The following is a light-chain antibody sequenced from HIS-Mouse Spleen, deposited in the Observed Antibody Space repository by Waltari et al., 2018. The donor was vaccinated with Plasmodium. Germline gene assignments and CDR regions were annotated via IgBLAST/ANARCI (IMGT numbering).Light chain of an antibody. J-gene: IGLJ1*01. CDR3: SSYTSSSTLNYV. Sequence: QSALTQPAPVSGSHGQSITISCTGPRSAVGGYNYVSWSQQHPGKAPKPLIYDVSNRPSGVSNRFSGSKSGNTASLTISGLQAEDEADYYCSSYTSSSTLNYVFGTGTKVTVL. CDR2: DVS. CDR1: RSAVGGYNY. V-gene: IGLV2-14*03.